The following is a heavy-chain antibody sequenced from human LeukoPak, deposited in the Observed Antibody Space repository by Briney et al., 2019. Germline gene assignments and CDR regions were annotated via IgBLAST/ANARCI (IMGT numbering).Heavy chain of an antibody. D-gene: IGHD3-10*01. V-gene: IGHV4-59*08. Sequence: SETLSLTCTVSGGSITSYYWSWIRQPPGKGLEYIGYFYYSGSTNYNPSLKGRVTISVDTSKNQLSLKVTSVTAADTAVYYCARGGDEVMVLGPAAHGMDVWGQGTTVTVSS. CDR3: ARGGDEVMVLGPAAHGMDV. CDR2: FYYSGST. J-gene: IGHJ6*02. CDR1: GGSITSYY.